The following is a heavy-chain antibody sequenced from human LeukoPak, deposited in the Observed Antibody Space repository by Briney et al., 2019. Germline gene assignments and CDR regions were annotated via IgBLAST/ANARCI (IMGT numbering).Heavy chain of an antibody. CDR3: AKDLLIAARPLYYFDY. Sequence: GGSLRLSCVVSGFTFSSYAMSWVRQAPGKGLEWVSAISGSGGSTYYADSVKGRFTISRDNSKNTLYLQMNSLRAEDTAVYYCAKDLLIAARPLYYFDYWGQGTLVTVSS. CDR1: GFTFSSYA. J-gene: IGHJ4*02. CDR2: ISGSGGST. V-gene: IGHV3-23*01. D-gene: IGHD6-6*01.